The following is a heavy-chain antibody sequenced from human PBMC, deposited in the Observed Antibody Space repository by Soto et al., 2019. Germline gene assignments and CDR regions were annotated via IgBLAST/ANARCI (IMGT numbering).Heavy chain of an antibody. V-gene: IGHV1-3*01. Sequence: ASVKVSCKASGFTFTSYAMHWVRQAPGQRLEWMGWINAGNGNTKYSQKFQGRVTITRDTSASTAYMELSSLRSEDTALYYCARVPYYYDSSGYLDYWGQGTLVTVSS. J-gene: IGHJ4*02. CDR3: ARVPYYYDSSGYLDY. CDR1: GFTFTSYA. D-gene: IGHD3-22*01. CDR2: INAGNGNT.